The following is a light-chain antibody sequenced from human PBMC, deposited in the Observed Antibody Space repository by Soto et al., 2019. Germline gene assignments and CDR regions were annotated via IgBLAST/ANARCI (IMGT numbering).Light chain of an antibody. J-gene: IGLJ2*01. CDR1: SSDVGSYNL. CDR3: CSYAGSSTVV. Sequence: QSVLTQPASVSGSPGQSITISCTGTSSDVGSYNLVSWYQQHPGKAPKLMIYEGSKRPSGVSNRFSGYKSGNTASLTISGLQAEYEADYYCCSYAGSSTVVFGGGTKVNVL. V-gene: IGLV2-23*01. CDR2: EGS.